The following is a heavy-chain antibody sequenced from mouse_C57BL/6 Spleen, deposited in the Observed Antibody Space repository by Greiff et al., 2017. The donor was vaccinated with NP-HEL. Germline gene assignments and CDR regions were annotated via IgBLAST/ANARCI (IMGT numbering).Heavy chain of an antibody. J-gene: IGHJ1*03. CDR1: GFTFSDYG. CDR3: ARGGALGYFDV. Sequence: EVKLVESGGGLVKPGGSLKLSCAASGFTFSDYGMHWVRQAPEKGLEWVAYISSGSSTIYYADTVKGRFTISRDNAKNTLFLQMTSLRSEDTAMYYCARGGALGYFDVWGTGTTVTVSS. CDR2: ISSGSSTI. V-gene: IGHV5-17*01.